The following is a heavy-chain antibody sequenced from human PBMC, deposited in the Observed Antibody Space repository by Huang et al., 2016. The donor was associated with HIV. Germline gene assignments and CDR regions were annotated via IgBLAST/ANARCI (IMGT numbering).Heavy chain of an antibody. V-gene: IGHV4-34*01. D-gene: IGHD6-25*01. CDR1: GESFSGHF. CDR2: INHSGST. CDR3: ARSRRDGSSDAFDV. J-gene: IGHJ3*01. Sequence: QVQLQQWGAGLVKPSETLSLTCAVYGESFSGHFWSWIRQPPGKGLQWIGEINHSGSTNFSPSLKSRITMSVDTSKKQFSLKLKSVTAADTAVYFCARSRRDGSSDAFDVWGQGSMVTVS.